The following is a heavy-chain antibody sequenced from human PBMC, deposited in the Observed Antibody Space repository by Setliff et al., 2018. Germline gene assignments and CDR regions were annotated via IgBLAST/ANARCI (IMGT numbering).Heavy chain of an antibody. V-gene: IGHV4-34*01. Sequence: PSETLSLTCAVYGGSFSTYYWIWIRQPPGQGLEWIGEINHSGSTNYNPSLKSRVTISVDTSKNQVSLKLSSVTAADTAVYYCARPDVGGSWTSDAFDIWGQGTMVTVSS. CDR1: GGSFSTYY. CDR3: ARPDVGGSWTSDAFDI. CDR2: INHSGST. J-gene: IGHJ3*02.